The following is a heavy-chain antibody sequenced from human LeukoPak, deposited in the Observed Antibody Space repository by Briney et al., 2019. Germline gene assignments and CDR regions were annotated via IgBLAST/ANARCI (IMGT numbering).Heavy chain of an antibody. CDR3: AKEVGNFDS. D-gene: IGHD3-10*01. V-gene: IGHV3-23*01. Sequence: PGGSLRLSCAASGFTFSSYAMSWVRQAPEKGLEWVSVISGGGDSIYYADSVKGRSTISRDNSKKTLYLQMNSLRVEDTAIYFCAKEVGNFDSWGQGTLVTVSS. CDR2: ISGGGDSI. J-gene: IGHJ4*02. CDR1: GFTFSSYA.